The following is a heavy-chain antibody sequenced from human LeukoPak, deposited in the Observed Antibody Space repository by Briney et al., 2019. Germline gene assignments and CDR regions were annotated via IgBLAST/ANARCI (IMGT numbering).Heavy chain of an antibody. CDR1: GGTFSSYA. J-gene: IGHJ3*02. Sequence: SVKVSCKASGGTFSSYAISWVRQAPGQGLEWMGGIIPIFGTANYAQKFQGRVTITADESTSTAYMGLSSLRSEDTAVYYCAREGYDSSGYYYPSSDAFDIWGKGQWSPSLQ. CDR2: IIPIFGTA. V-gene: IGHV1-69*01. CDR3: AREGYDSSGYYYPSSDAFDI. D-gene: IGHD3-22*01.